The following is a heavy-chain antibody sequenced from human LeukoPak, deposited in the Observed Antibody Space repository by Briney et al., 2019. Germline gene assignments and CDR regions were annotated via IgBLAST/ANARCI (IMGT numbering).Heavy chain of an antibody. V-gene: IGHV3-23*01. CDR2: ISGSGDNT. CDR3: AKVGIEQWLSQGQFFDY. CDR1: GFSFSSYN. D-gene: IGHD6-19*01. J-gene: IGHJ4*02. Sequence: GGSLRLSCAASGFSFSSYNMNWVRQSPGKGLEWVSGISGSGDNTHYADSVKGRFTISRDNSKNTLYLQMNSLRAEDTAVYYCAKVGIEQWLSQGQFFDYWGQGTLVTVSS.